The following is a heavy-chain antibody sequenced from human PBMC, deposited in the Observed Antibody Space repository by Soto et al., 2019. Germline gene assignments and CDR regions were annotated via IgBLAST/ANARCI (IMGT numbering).Heavy chain of an antibody. CDR3: ARGTVVTHFDY. D-gene: IGHD2-15*01. CDR1: GYTFTSYA. V-gene: IGHV1-3*05. Sequence: QVQLVQSGAEEKKPGASVKVSCKASGYTFTSYAMHWVRQAPGQRLEWMGWINAGNGNTKYSQKFQGRVTITRDTSASTVYMELSSLRSEDTVVYYCARGTVVTHFDYWGQGTLVTVSS. CDR2: INAGNGNT. J-gene: IGHJ4*02.